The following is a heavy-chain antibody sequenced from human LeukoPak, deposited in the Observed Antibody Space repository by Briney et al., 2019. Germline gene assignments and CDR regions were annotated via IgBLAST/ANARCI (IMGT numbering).Heavy chain of an antibody. CDR2: ISVSGSA. D-gene: IGHD3-10*01. CDR1: GFTFSSYA. J-gene: IGHJ4*02. V-gene: IGHV3-23*01. Sequence: SGGSLRLSCAASGFTFSSYAMSWVRQAPGKGLEWVSAISVSGSAYYADSVKGRFTISRDNSKNTLYLQMNSLRGEDTAVYYCAQDPNYYSSGSYDAPGDYWGQGTLVTVSS. CDR3: AQDPNYYSSGSYDAPGDY.